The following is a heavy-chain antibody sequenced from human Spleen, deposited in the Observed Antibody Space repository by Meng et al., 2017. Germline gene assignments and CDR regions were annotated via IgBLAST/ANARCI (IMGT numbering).Heavy chain of an antibody. CDR2: IDPNSGGT. CDR3: VRDEDISAAGKLFGDY. CDR1: GYTLTAYY. J-gene: IGHJ4*02. D-gene: IGHD6-13*01. V-gene: IGHV1-2*06. Sequence: QGQVVQYGAEVKKPGASVKVSCKASGYTLTAYYIHWVRQAPGQGLEWMGRIDPNSGGTQYAQKFQGRVTMTRDTSISTAYMELSRLRFDDTAVFYCVRDEDISAAGKLFGDYWGRGTLVTVSS.